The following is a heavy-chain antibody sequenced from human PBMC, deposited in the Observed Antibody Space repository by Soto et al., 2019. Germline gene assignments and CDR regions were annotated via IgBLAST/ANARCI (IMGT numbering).Heavy chain of an antibody. D-gene: IGHD2-2*02. J-gene: IGHJ5*02. Sequence: SETLSLTCAVYGGSFSGYYWSWIRQPPGKGLEWIGEINHSGSTNYNPSLKSRVNISVDTSKNQFSLKLSSVTAADTAVYYCARARLGYCSSTSCYRIRWFDPWGQGTLVTVSS. CDR3: ARARLGYCSSTSCYRIRWFDP. CDR1: GGSFSGYY. V-gene: IGHV4-34*01. CDR2: INHSGST.